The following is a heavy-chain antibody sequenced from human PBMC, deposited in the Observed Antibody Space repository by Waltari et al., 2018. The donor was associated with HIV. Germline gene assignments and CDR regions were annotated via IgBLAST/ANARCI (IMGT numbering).Heavy chain of an antibody. CDR1: GFVVSSYS. J-gene: IGHJ4*02. D-gene: IGHD3-16*01. V-gene: IGHV3-48*02. CDR2: ISSSGSTI. CDR3: VRDPKTSWGELDY. Sequence: EVQLVESGGGLVQPEESLRRCCAASGFVVSSYSLNWVRQAPGEGLEWISFISSSGSTIYYADFVKGRFTVSRDNAENSLYLQMNSLRDEDTAVYYCVRDPKTSWGELDYWGQGTLVAVSS.